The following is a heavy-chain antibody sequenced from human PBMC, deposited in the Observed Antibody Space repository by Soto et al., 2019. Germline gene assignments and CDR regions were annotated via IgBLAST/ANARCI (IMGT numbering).Heavy chain of an antibody. CDR3: MRGGWGDSPIDY. CDR1: GYTFNAYY. Sequence: ASVKVSYKTSGYTFNAYYVHWARRAPGRGFQWLGWINPSNEITTFSEFFQGRITMTRDTSTNTVHMELNMLTSDDTAVYYCMRGGWGDSPIDYWGQGALVTVSS. V-gene: IGHV1-2*02. D-gene: IGHD1-26*01. CDR2: INPSNEIT. J-gene: IGHJ4*02.